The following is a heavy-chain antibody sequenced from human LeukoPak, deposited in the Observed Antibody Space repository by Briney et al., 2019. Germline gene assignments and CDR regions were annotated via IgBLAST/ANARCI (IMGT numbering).Heavy chain of an antibody. D-gene: IGHD6-19*01. Sequence: PGGSLRLSCVVSGFTFSSYSMSWVRQAPGKGLEWVSSISASSNFISSADSVKGRFTISRDNAKKSLYLQMNSVRAEDTAVYYCARDPGYSSGWFDYWGQGALVTVSA. CDR1: GFTFSSYS. V-gene: IGHV3-21*01. CDR3: ARDPGYSSGWFDY. J-gene: IGHJ4*02. CDR2: ISASSNFI.